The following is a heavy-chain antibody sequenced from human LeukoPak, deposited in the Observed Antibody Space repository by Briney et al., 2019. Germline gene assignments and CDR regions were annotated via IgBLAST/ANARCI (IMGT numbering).Heavy chain of an antibody. CDR2: ITNDGSSA. D-gene: IGHD3-22*01. Sequence: GGSLRLSCAASGLTFSSHWMHWVRQAPGKGLVWVSRITNDGSSATYADSVKGRFTISRDNAKNMLYLQVNSLRAEDTAVYYCARVRYYYDSSGYYYVLYEATFDYWGQGTLVTVSS. CDR1: GLTFSSHW. V-gene: IGHV3-74*01. J-gene: IGHJ4*02. CDR3: ARVRYYYDSSGYYYVLYEATFDY.